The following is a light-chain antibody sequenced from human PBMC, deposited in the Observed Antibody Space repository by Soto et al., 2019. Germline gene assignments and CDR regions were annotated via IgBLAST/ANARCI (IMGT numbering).Light chain of an antibody. CDR2: DVT. CDR1: SSDIGGYDF. CDR3: CSYAGTHSFVV. J-gene: IGLJ3*02. V-gene: IGLV2-11*01. Sequence: QSALTQPRSVSGSPGQSVTISCTGTSSDIGGYDFLSWYQQHPGKVPKLMIFDVTKRPSGVPDRFSGSESGNTASLTISGLQAEDEADYYCCSYAGTHSFVVFGGGTKVTVL.